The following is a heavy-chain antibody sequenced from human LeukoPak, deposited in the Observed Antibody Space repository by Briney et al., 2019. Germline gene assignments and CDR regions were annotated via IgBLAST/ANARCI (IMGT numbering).Heavy chain of an antibody. CDR1: GGSISSSY. CDR3: ARDVSWFDA. Sequence: SETLSLTCTISGGSISSSYWSWIRQPAGEGLEWIGRISTSGSTNYNPSLKSRVTVSVDTSKKQLSLKLTSVTAADTAVYYCARDVSWFDAWGQGTLLTVSS. J-gene: IGHJ5*02. CDR2: ISTSGST. V-gene: IGHV4-4*07.